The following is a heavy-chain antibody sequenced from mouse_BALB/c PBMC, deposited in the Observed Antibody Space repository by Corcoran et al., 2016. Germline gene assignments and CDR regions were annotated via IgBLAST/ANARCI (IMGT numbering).Heavy chain of an antibody. V-gene: IGHV9-1*02. CDR3: ARTGLAY. CDR1: GYTFTNYG. Sequence: QIQLVQSGPELKKPGETVKISCKASGYTFTNYGMNWVKQAPGKGLKWMGWINTYTGEPTYADDFKGRFAFSLETSASTAYLQINNLKNEDMAKYFCARTGLAYGGQGTLVTVSA. J-gene: IGHJ3*01. CDR2: INTYTGEP.